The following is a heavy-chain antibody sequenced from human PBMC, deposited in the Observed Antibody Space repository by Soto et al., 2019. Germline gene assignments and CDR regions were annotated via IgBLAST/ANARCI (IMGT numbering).Heavy chain of an antibody. J-gene: IGHJ6*02. CDR3: AKALPYCSGGSCYGPRTVGYYYYGMDV. CDR2: ISYDGSNK. V-gene: IGHV3-30*18. Sequence: PGGSLRLSCAASGFTFSSYGMHWVRQAPGKGLEWVAVISYDGSNKYYADSVKGRFTISRDNSKNTLYLQMNSLRAEDTAVYYCAKALPYCSGGSCYGPRTVGYYYYGMDVWGQGTTVTVSS. CDR1: GFTFSSYG. D-gene: IGHD2-15*01.